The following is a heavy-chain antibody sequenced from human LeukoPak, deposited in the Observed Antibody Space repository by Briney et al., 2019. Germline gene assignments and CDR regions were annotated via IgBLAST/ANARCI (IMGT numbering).Heavy chain of an antibody. D-gene: IGHD3-3*01. V-gene: IGHV3-33*01. CDR2: VCFDGSNK. Sequence: GRSLRLSCAATGLTFRSHGMHWVRQAPGKGLEWVAVVCFDGSNKYYGDSVKGRFTISRDNSKTTLYLEMNSLRGEDTAVYYCAIVLHARSGQPDFWGQGTL. J-gene: IGHJ4*02. CDR1: GLTFRSHG. CDR3: AIVLHARSGQPDF.